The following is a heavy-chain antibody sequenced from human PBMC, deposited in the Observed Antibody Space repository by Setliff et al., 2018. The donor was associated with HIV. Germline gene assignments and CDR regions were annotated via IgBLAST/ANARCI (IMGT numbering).Heavy chain of an antibody. Sequence: SLKISCAASGFTFDDYAMHWVRQAPGKGLEGVSGISWNSGSIGYADSVKGRFTISRDNPKNSLYLQVNSLRSEDTAVYYCARVDGFMAVAGTYDCWGQGTLVTVSS. CDR3: ARVDGFMAVAGTYDC. CDR1: GFTFDDYA. J-gene: IGHJ4*02. D-gene: IGHD6-19*01. CDR2: ISWNSGSI. V-gene: IGHV3-9*01.